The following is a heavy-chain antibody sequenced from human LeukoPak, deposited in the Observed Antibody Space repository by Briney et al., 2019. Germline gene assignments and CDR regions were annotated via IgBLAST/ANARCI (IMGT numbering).Heavy chain of an antibody. D-gene: IGHD3-22*01. CDR2: ISYDGSNK. V-gene: IGHV3-30*18. Sequence: GGSLRLSCAASGFTFSSYGMHWVRQAPGKGLEWVAVISYDGSNKYYADSVKGRFTISRDNSKNTLYLQMNSLRAEDTAVYYCAKDTILVVTFDAFDIWGQGTMVTVSS. J-gene: IGHJ3*02. CDR3: AKDTILVVTFDAFDI. CDR1: GFTFSSYG.